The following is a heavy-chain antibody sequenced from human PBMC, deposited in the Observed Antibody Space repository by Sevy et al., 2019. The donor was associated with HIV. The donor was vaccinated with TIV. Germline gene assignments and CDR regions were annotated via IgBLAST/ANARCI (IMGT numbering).Heavy chain of an antibody. V-gene: IGHV3-30-3*01. CDR1: GFTFSSYA. Sequence: GGSLRLSCAASGFTFSSYAMHWVRQAPGKGLEWVAVISYDGSNKYYADSVKGRFTISRDNSKNTLYLQMKSLRAEDTAVYYCARGSRGETGCFDPWGQGTLVTVSS. J-gene: IGHJ5*02. CDR2: ISYDGSNK. CDR3: ARGSRGETGCFDP. D-gene: IGHD3-16*01.